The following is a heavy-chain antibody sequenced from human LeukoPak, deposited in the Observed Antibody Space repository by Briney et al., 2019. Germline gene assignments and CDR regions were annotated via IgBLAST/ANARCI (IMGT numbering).Heavy chain of an antibody. D-gene: IGHD6-19*01. J-gene: IGHJ4*02. Sequence: GGSLRLSCAASGFTFSSYAMHWVRQAPGKGLEWVAVISYDGSNKYYADSVKGRFTISRDNSKNTLYLQMNSLRAEDTAVYYCASEVAVAGPFDYWGQGTLATVSS. V-gene: IGHV3-30-3*01. CDR3: ASEVAVAGPFDY. CDR1: GFTFSSYA. CDR2: ISYDGSNK.